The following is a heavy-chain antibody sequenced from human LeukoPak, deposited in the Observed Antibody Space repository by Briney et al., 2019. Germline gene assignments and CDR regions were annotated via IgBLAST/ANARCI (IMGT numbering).Heavy chain of an antibody. J-gene: IGHJ3*02. Sequence: SETLSLTCTVSGGSISRYYWSWIRQPPGKGLEWIGHIYYSGSTNYNPSLKSRVTISVDTSKNQFSLKLSSVTAADTAMYYCARGGGYYTGATFDIWGQGTMVTASS. D-gene: IGHD3-3*01. V-gene: IGHV4-59*01. CDR2: IYYSGST. CDR1: GGSISRYY. CDR3: ARGGGYYTGATFDI.